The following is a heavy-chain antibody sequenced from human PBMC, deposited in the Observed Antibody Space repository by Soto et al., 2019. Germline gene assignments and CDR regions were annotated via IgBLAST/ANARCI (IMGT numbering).Heavy chain of an antibody. CDR3: ASLGEVVVVS. J-gene: IGHJ5*02. D-gene: IGHD2-15*01. V-gene: IGHV4-34*01. CDR2: INHSGST. CDR1: GGSFSGYY. Sequence: PSETLSLTCAVYGGSFSGYYWSCTRQPPGKGLEWIGEINHSGSTNYNPSLKSRVTISVDTSKNQFSLKLSSVTAADTDVYYCASLGEVVVVSWGQGTLVTVS.